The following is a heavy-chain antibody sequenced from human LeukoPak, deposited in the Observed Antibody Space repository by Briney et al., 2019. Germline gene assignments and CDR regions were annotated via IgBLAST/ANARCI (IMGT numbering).Heavy chain of an antibody. J-gene: IGHJ4*02. V-gene: IGHV3-23*01. CDR3: AQHGSGTPCGY. CDR1: GFTFSSYA. Sequence: GGSLRLSCAASGFTFSSYAMSWVRQAPGKGLEWVSAISGSGGSTYYADSVKGRFTISRDNPKNTLYLQMNSLRAEDTAVYYCAQHGSGTPCGYWGQGTLVTVSP. D-gene: IGHD5-24*01. CDR2: ISGSGGST.